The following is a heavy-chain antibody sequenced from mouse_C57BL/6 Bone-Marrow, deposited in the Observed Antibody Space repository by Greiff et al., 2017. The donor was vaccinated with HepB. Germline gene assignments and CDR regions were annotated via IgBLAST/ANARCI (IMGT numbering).Heavy chain of an antibody. CDR1: GFTFSDYG. D-gene: IGHD1-1*01. J-gene: IGHJ4*01. Sequence: EVMLVESGGGLVQPGGSLKLSCAASGFTFSDYGMAWVRQAPRKGPEWVAFISNLAYSIYYADTVTGRFTISRENAKNTLYLEMSSLRSEDTAIYYCARHYYYGSSYVGYAMDYWGQGTSVTVSS. V-gene: IGHV5-15*01. CDR2: ISNLAYSI. CDR3: ARHYYYGSSYVGYAMDY.